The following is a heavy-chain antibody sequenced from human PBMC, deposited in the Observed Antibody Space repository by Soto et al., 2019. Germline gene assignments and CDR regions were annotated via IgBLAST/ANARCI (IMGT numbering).Heavy chain of an antibody. J-gene: IGHJ6*02. CDR1: GFTFSSYA. V-gene: IGHV3-23*01. Sequence: LRLSCAASGFTFSSYAMSWVRQAPGKGLEWVSVISGSGDSTYYADSVRGRFTISRDNSKNTLYLQMNSLRAEDTAVYYCAKDRDGAAAGPTKFYGMDVWGQGTTVTVSS. CDR2: ISGSGDST. D-gene: IGHD6-13*01. CDR3: AKDRDGAAAGPTKFYGMDV.